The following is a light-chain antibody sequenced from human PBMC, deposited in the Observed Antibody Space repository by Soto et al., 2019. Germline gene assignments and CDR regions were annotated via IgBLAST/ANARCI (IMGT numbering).Light chain of an antibody. CDR3: QQYDSSPT. CDR1: QSVSSN. J-gene: IGKJ1*01. CDR2: GAS. V-gene: IGKV3-15*01. Sequence: EIVLTHSPATLSVSPGERATLSCRASQSVSSNLAWYQQKPGQAPRLLIYGASTRATGIPARFSGSGSGTEFTLTISSLEPEDFAVYQCQQYDSSPTFGQGTKVDIK.